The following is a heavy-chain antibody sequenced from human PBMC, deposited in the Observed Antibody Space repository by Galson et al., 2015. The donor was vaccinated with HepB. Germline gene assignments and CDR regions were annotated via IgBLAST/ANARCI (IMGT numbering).Heavy chain of an antibody. CDR3: ARARATVTTDYYYYYMDV. D-gene: IGHD4-17*01. Sequence: SLRLSCAASGFTVSSNYMSWVRQAPGKGLEWVSVIYSGGSTYYADSVKGRFTISRDNSKNTLYLQMNSLRAEDTAVYYCARARATVTTDYYYYYMDVWGKGTTVTVPS. V-gene: IGHV3-53*01. CDR1: GFTVSSNY. J-gene: IGHJ6*03. CDR2: IYSGGST.